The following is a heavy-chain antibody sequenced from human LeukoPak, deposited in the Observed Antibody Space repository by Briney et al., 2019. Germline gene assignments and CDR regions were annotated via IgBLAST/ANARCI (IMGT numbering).Heavy chain of an antibody. Sequence: LKISCKGSGYSFTSYWIGWVRQMPGKGLEWMGIIYPGDSDTRYSPSFQGQVTISVDKSISTAYLQWSSLKASDTAIYYCARRRSSTQEFDLWGQGTLVIVSS. V-gene: IGHV5-51*01. CDR2: IYPGDSDT. CDR1: GYSFTSYW. CDR3: ARRRSSTQEFDL. J-gene: IGHJ5*02. D-gene: IGHD2-2*01.